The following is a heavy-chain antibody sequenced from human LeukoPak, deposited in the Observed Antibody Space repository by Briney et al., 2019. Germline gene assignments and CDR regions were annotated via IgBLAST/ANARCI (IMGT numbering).Heavy chain of an antibody. CDR3: ARMDSTGGNLKIDY. CDR1: GFTFSSYS. J-gene: IGHJ4*02. D-gene: IGHD1-14*01. V-gene: IGHV3-48*01. Sequence: GGSLRLSCAASGFTFSSYSMNWVRQAPGKGLEWVSYISSSSSTIYYADPVKGRFTISRDNAKNSLYLQMNSLRAEDTAVYYCARMDSTGGNLKIDYWGQGTLVTVSS. CDR2: ISSSSSTI.